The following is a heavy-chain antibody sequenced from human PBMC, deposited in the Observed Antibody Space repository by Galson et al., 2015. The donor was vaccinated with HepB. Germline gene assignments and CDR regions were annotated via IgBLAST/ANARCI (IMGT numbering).Heavy chain of an antibody. CDR1: GGTLSSYA. D-gene: IGHD3-22*01. J-gene: IGHJ3*02. V-gene: IGHV1-69*13. CDR2: IIPIFGTA. CDR3: ARDYDSSGYHENDAFDI. Sequence: SVKVSCKASGGTLSSYAISWVRQAPGQGLEWMGGIIPIFGTANYAQKFQGRVTITADESTSTAYMELSSLRSEDTAVYYCARDYDSSGYHENDAFDIWGQGTMVTVSS.